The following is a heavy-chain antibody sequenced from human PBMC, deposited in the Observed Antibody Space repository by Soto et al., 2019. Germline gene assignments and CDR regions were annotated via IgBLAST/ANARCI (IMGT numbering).Heavy chain of an antibody. J-gene: IGHJ4*02. Sequence: SETLSLTCTFSCGSISSGDYYWSWIRQPPGKGLEWIGYIYYSGSTYYNPSLKSRVTISVDTSKNQFSLKLSSVTAADTAVYYCARGNYYDSSGFDYWGQGTLVTVSS. CDR2: IYYSGST. CDR1: CGSISSGDYY. D-gene: IGHD3-22*01. CDR3: ARGNYYDSSGFDY. V-gene: IGHV4-30-4*01.